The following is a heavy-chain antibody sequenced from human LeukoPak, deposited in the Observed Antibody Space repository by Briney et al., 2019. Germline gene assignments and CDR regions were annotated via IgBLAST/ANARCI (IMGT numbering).Heavy chain of an antibody. D-gene: IGHD3-22*01. Sequence: QTGGSLRLSCAASGFTFSNYAMSWVRQAPGKGLEWVSAMTVSGDSIHYADSVKGRFTISRDNSKNTLYLQMNSLRAEDTAVYYCAKAPFLGYYYDSSGYFNWGQGTLVTVSS. J-gene: IGHJ4*02. CDR3: AKAPFLGYYYDSSGYFN. CDR1: GFTFSNYA. V-gene: IGHV3-23*01. CDR2: MTVSGDSI.